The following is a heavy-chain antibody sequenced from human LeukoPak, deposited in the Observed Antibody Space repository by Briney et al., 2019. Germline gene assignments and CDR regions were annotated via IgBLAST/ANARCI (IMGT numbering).Heavy chain of an antibody. J-gene: IGHJ4*02. CDR3: ARGRFSLIRLGGLSFKL. Sequence: SETLSLTCAVYGGSFSYYYWSWIRQPAGKVLGWIGESNDGGSTNYNPSLKSRVTISVDTSKNQFSLKLSSVTAADTAVYYCARGRFSLIRLGGLSFKLWGQGTLVTVSS. CDR1: GGSFSYYY. CDR2: SNDGGST. V-gene: IGHV4-34*01. D-gene: IGHD3-16*02.